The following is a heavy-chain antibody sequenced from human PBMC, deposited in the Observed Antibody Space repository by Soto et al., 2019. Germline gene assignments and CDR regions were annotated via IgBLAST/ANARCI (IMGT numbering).Heavy chain of an antibody. CDR1: GFTFSSYA. CDR2: ISGSGGST. J-gene: IGHJ6*02. V-gene: IGHV3-23*01. CDR3: AKGVISSREFYYYGMDV. D-gene: IGHD3-3*02. Sequence: GGSLRLSCAASGFTFSSYAMSWVRQAPGKGLEWVSAISGSGGSTYYADSVKGRFTISRDNSKNTLYLQMNSLRAEDTAVYYCAKGVISSREFYYYGMDVWGQGTLVTVSS.